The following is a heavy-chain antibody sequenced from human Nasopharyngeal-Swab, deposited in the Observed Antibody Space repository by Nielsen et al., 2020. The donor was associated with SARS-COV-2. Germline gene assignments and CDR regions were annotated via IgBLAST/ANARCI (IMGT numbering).Heavy chain of an antibody. CDR3: ARIGRYYDTLSGYARHFDY. CDR2: IDYSGST. V-gene: IGHV4-30-4*01. J-gene: IGHJ4*02. D-gene: IGHD3-9*01. CDR1: GDSISSGKDY. Sequence: SETLSLTCTVSGDSISSGKDYWNWIRQTPGRGLEWIGYIDYSGSTDHNPSLKSRVTISVDTSKNQFSLKVNSVTAADTAVYYCARIGRYYDTLSGYARHFDYWGQGILVTVSS.